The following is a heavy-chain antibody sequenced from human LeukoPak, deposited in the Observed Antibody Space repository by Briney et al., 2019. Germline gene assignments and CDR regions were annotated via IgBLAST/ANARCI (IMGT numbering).Heavy chain of an antibody. CDR2: IYYTGSP. CDR1: GYSLSNYY. J-gene: IGHJ4*02. Sequence: SVTLSLTCSVSGYSLSNYYWTWMRQPPGKGLEWVGNIYYTGSPNYNPSLKSRVTISVDTSKNQFYLKLSAVTAADTAVYYCARIRDYGSGTFYNDYWGQGTLVTVSS. CDR3: ARIRDYGSGTFYNDY. V-gene: IGHV4-59*08. D-gene: IGHD3-10*01.